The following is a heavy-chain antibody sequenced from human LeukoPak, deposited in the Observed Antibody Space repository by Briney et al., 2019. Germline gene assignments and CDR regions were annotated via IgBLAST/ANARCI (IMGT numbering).Heavy chain of an antibody. CDR2: FDPEDGET. CDR3: ATVEGPPVDWVDP. J-gene: IGHJ5*02. Sequence: ASVNVSCKVSGYTLTELSMHWVRQAPRKGLEWMGGFDPEDGETIYAQKFQGRVTMTEDTSTDTAYMELSSLRSEDRAVYYCATVEGPPVDWVDPWGQGTLVTVSS. V-gene: IGHV1-24*01. CDR1: GYTLTELS.